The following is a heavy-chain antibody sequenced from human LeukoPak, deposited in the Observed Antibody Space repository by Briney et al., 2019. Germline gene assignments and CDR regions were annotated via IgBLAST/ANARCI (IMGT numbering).Heavy chain of an antibody. J-gene: IGHJ5*02. CDR2: IYYSGTT. CDR3: ARQFITLIVVVITPNWFEP. Sequence: SETLSLTCTVSGDSITNSSYYWGWIRQPPGKGLEWIGSIYYSGTTSYNPSLKSRVTMSVDTSKNQFSLKLNSVTAADTAVYYCARQFITLIVVVITPNWFEPWGQGTLVTVSS. D-gene: IGHD3-22*01. V-gene: IGHV4-39*01. CDR1: GDSITNSSYY.